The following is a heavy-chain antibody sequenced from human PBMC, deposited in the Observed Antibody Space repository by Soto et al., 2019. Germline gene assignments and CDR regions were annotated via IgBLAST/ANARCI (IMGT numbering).Heavy chain of an antibody. CDR1: GYTFSNYG. CDR3: ARDLVTGYTGFSDY. D-gene: IGHD5-12*01. J-gene: IGHJ4*02. CDR2: ISAYNGNT. V-gene: IGHV1-18*01. Sequence: QVQLVQSGAEVKKPGASVKVSCKTSGYTFSNYGINWVRQAPGQGLEWMGWISAYNGNTNFAQKLQGRVSLTTDTXXTTAYMELRSLTSDDTAVYYCARDLVTGYTGFSDYWGQGPLVTVSS.